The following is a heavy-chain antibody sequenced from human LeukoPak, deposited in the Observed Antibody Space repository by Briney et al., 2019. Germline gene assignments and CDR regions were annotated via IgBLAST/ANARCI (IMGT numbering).Heavy chain of an antibody. CDR1: GFTFSSYS. V-gene: IGHV3-48*04. D-gene: IGHD1/OR15-1a*01. J-gene: IGHJ4*02. CDR3: ARDLATTDN. CDR2: ISSSSSTI. Sequence: GGSLRLFCAASGFTFSSYSMNWVRQAPGKGLEWVSYISSSSSTIYYADSMKGRFTISRDNAKNTLYLQMNSLRAEDTALYYCARDLATTDNWGQGTLVTVSS.